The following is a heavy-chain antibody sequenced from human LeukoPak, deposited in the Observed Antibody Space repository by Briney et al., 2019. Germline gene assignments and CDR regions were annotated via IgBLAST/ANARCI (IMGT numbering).Heavy chain of an antibody. CDR2: ISYDGTNK. J-gene: IGHJ1*01. CDR1: GFTFSSYG. Sequence: GGSLRLSCAASGFTFSSYGMHWVRQAPGKGLEWVAVISYDGTNKYYADSVKGRFTISRDNSKNTLYLQMSSLRAEDTAVYYCATKVLVAAPGKGYFQHWGQGTLVTVSS. D-gene: IGHD6-13*01. V-gene: IGHV3-30*03. CDR3: ATKVLVAAPGKGYFQH.